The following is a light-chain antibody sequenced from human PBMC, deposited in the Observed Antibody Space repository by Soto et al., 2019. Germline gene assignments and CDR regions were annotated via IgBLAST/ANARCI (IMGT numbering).Light chain of an antibody. V-gene: IGLV2-8*01. CDR3: ASYAGSNNLV. CDR2: EVS. Sequence: QSALTQPPSASGSPGQSVTISCTGTSNDVGGYNYVSWYRQHPGKAPKFMIFEVSKRPSGVPDRFSGSKSGNTASLTVSGRQAEDEADYYCASYAGSNNLVFGGGTKLTVL. CDR1: SNDVGGYNY. J-gene: IGLJ2*01.